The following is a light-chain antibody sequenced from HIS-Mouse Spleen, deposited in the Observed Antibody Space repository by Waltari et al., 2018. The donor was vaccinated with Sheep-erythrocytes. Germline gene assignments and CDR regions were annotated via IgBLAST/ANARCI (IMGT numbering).Light chain of an antibody. CDR1: QSVSSY. V-gene: IGKV3-11*01. CDR3: QQRSNWPPT. Sequence: EIVLTQSPATLSLSPGERATLSCRASQSVSSYLAWYQQKPGQAPRLLIYDASNRATGIPARFSGSGSGTDFYLTISSLEPEDFAVYYCQQRSNWPPTFGQGTKVEIK. J-gene: IGKJ1*01. CDR2: DAS.